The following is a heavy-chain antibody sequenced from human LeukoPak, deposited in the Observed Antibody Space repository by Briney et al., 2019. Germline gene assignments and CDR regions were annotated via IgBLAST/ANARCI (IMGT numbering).Heavy chain of an antibody. Sequence: ASVKVSCKASGYTFTTYGISWVRQAPGQGLEWMGWISAKNGDTKYAQKFQGRVTMTRDTSISTAYMELSSLREEDTAVYYCARGVDRGVDYWGQGTLVTVSS. D-gene: IGHD3-16*01. CDR3: ARGVDRGVDY. J-gene: IGHJ4*02. V-gene: IGHV1-18*01. CDR1: GYTFTTYG. CDR2: ISAKNGDT.